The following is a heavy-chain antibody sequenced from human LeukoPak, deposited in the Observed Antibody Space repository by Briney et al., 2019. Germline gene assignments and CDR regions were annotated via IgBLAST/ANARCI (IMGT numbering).Heavy chain of an antibody. V-gene: IGHV3-23*01. CDR3: AKVWYAERAIDY. J-gene: IGHJ4*02. D-gene: IGHD3-10*01. Sequence: PGGSLRLPCAASGFTFSSYAMNWVRQAPGKGLEWVSAISNNGGTTYNADSVKGRFTISRDNSKNTVFLQMNSLGAEDTAIYYCAKVWYAERAIDYWGQGTLVTVSS. CDR2: ISNNGGTT. CDR1: GFTFSSYA.